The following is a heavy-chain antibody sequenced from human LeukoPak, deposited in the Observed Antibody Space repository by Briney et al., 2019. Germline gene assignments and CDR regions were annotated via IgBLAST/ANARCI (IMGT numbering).Heavy chain of an antibody. V-gene: IGHV4-34*01. CDR3: VTYYFDSSGPKKNY. D-gene: IGHD3-22*01. J-gene: IGHJ4*02. Sequence: KSSETLSLTCAVYGGSFSGYYWSWIRQPPGKGLEWIGEINHSGSTNYNPSLKSRVTISVDTSKKQFSLKLGSVTAADTAVYYCVTYYFDSSGPKKNYWGQGTLVTVSS. CDR2: INHSGST. CDR1: GGSFSGYY.